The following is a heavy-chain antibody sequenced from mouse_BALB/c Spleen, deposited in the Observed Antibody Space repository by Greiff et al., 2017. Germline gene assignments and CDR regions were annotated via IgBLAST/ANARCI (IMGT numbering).Heavy chain of an antibody. CDR3: TRSGLWLRRGYFDY. CDR2: IRLKSNNYAT. Sequence: DVQLQESGGGLVQPGGSMKLSCVASGFTFSNYWMNWVRQSPEKGLEWVAEIRLKSNNYATHYAESVKGRFTISRDDSKSSVYLQMNNLRAEDTGIYYCTRSGLWLRRGYFDYWGQGTTLTVSS. V-gene: IGHV6-6*02. D-gene: IGHD2-2*01. CDR1: GFTFSNYW. J-gene: IGHJ2*01.